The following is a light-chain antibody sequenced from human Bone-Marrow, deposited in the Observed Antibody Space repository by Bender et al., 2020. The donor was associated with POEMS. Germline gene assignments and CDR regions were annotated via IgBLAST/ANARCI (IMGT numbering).Light chain of an antibody. CDR2: DTS. CDR1: SSDVGSYNL. V-gene: IGLV2-14*02. J-gene: IGLJ3*02. Sequence: QSALTQPASVSGSPGQSITISCTGSSSDVGSYNLVSWYQQHPGKAPKLMIYDTSQRPSGVPDRFSGSKSGTSASLAISGLQSEDEADYYCAAWEDSLNGWVFGGGTKLTVL. CDR3: AAWEDSLNGWV.